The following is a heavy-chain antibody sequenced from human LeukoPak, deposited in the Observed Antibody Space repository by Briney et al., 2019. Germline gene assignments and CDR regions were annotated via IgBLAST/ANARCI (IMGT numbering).Heavy chain of an antibody. CDR2: ISSSSSTI. CDR3: ARSGPLSYDILTGYRAFDI. D-gene: IGHD3-9*01. CDR1: GFTFSSYS. V-gene: IGHV3-48*04. Sequence: GGSLRLSCAASGFTFSSYSMNWVRQAPGKGLEWVSYISSSSSTIYYADSVKGRFTISRDNAKNSLYLQMNSLRAEDTAVYYCARSGPLSYDILTGYRAFDIWGQGIMVTVSS. J-gene: IGHJ3*02.